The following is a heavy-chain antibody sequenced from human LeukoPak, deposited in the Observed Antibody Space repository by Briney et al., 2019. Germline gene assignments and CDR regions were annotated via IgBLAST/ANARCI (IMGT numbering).Heavy chain of an antibody. CDR2: INHSGST. CDR3: ARGLSAIVY. CDR1: GGSFSGYY. Sequence: SQTLSLTCAVYGGSFSGYYWSWIRQPPGKGLEWIGEINHSGSTNFNPSLKSRVTISVDTSKNQFSLKLSSVTAADTAVYYCARGLSAIVYWGQGTLVTVSS. D-gene: IGHD2-15*01. J-gene: IGHJ4*02. V-gene: IGHV4-34*01.